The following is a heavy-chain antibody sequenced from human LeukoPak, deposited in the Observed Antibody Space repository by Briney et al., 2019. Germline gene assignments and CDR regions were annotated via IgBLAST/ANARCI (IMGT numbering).Heavy chain of an antibody. Sequence: SETLSLTCSVSGGSISNYYWSWIRQSPGKGLEWIGYIYYSGTTNYNPSLKSRVSISLDTSKSQFSLKLSSVPAADTAGYYCSEAGFLTKLFQPLGLRGQGTLVTVSS. J-gene: IGHJ4*02. D-gene: IGHD4-11*01. CDR1: GGSISNYY. V-gene: IGHV4-59*01. CDR3: SEAGFLTKLFQPLGL. CDR2: IYYSGTT.